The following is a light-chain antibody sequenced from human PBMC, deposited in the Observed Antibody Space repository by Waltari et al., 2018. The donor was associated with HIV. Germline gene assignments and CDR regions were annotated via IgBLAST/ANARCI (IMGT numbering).Light chain of an antibody. Sequence: DIQMTQSPSTLSASIGDRVTITCRASQSISVWLAWYHQKPGKAPKLLIYEASNLESGVPSRFSGTGSGTEFTLTISSLQPDDSATFYCHQYDSFPWTFGQGTKVGIK. V-gene: IGKV1-5*03. CDR2: EAS. J-gene: IGKJ1*01. CDR1: QSISVW. CDR3: HQYDSFPWT.